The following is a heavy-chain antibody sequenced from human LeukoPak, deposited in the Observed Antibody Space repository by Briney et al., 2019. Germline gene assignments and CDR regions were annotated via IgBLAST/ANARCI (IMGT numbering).Heavy chain of an antibody. D-gene: IGHD3-16*02. CDR1: GFTFSSYA. V-gene: IGHV3-23*01. CDR3: AKTIYDYVWGSYRYALDY. J-gene: IGHJ4*02. CDR2: ISGSGGST. Sequence: GGSLRLSCAASGFTFSSYAMSWVRHAPGKGLEWVSAISGSGGSTYYADSVKGRFTISRDNSKNTLYLQMNSLRAEDTAVYYCAKTIYDYVWGSYRYALDYWGQGTLVTVSS.